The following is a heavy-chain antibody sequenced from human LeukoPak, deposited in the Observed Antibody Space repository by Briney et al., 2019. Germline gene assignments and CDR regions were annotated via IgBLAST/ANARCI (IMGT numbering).Heavy chain of an antibody. CDR1: GYTFTRYY. CDR2: INLNSGDT. V-gene: IGHV1-2*02. Sequence: GASVKVSCKASGYTFTRYYIHWVRQAPGQGLEWMGWINLNSGDTNYAQKFQGRVAMTRDTSISTAYMELSRLRSDDTAVYYCARGVLRDHFDYWGQGTLVIVSS. D-gene: IGHD3-16*01. J-gene: IGHJ4*02. CDR3: ARGVLRDHFDY.